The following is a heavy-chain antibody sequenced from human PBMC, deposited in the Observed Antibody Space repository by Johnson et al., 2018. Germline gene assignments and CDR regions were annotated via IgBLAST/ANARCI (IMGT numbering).Heavy chain of an antibody. Sequence: QVQLVQSGGGVVQXGRSXRLXCAASGFTFSSYAMHWVRQAPGKGLEWVAVISYDGSNKYYEDSVKGRFPISRDNSKNTLYLQMKSLKTEDTAVYYCTRPESSGNFWRVYWYFDLWGRGTLFTVSS. CDR2: ISYDGSNK. V-gene: IGHV3-30-3*01. D-gene: IGHD6-19*01. CDR1: GFTFSSYA. J-gene: IGHJ2*01. CDR3: TRPESSGNFWRVYWYFDL.